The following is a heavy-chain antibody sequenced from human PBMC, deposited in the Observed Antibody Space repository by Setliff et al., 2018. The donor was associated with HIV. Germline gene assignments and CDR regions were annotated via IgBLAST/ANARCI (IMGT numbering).Heavy chain of an antibody. CDR2: ISSSSSYT. J-gene: IGHJ6*02. Sequence: PGGSLRLSCAASGFLLTDYTMNWVRQAPGKGLEWVSYISSSSSYTNYADSVKGRFTISRDNSKNTLYLQMNSLRVEDTALYSCARSFPYYYESGGVYAMDVWGLGTTVTVSS. D-gene: IGHD3-22*01. CDR1: GFLLTDYT. CDR3: ARSFPYYYESGGVYAMDV. V-gene: IGHV3-11*03.